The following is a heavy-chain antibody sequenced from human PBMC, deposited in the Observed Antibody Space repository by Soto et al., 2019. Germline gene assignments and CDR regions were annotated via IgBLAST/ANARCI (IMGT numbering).Heavy chain of an antibody. CDR1: GFKFEDYA. J-gene: IGHJ4*02. D-gene: IGHD6-19*01. Sequence: EVLLVESGGALVQPGRSLRLSCTASGFKFEDYAMHWVRQAPGKGLEWVSGSSWSSNIIEYADSVRGRFTIARDNCKNSLYLQMNSLRPEDTALYYCAKGPYSSGWYWDHWGQGTLVTVS. CDR3: AKGPYSSGWYWDH. CDR2: SSWSSNII. V-gene: IGHV3-9*01.